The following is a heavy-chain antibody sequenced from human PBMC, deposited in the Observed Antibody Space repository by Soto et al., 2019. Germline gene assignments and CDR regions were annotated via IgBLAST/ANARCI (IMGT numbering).Heavy chain of an antibody. V-gene: IGHV4-39*01. CDR1: GGSIISLDYY. J-gene: IGHJ5*02. CDR3: ARGGMSAADQSNWFDP. CDR2: IFYKGRT. D-gene: IGHD3-16*01. Sequence: QVPLQEPGPGLVKPSETLSLTCSVSGGSIISLDYYWFWVRRAPGRGPQWIGNIFYKGRTDYNPSLQCRVTISVDPSNNQFSLKLASVTVADTAIYYCARGGMSAADQSNWFDPWGRGNLVTVSS.